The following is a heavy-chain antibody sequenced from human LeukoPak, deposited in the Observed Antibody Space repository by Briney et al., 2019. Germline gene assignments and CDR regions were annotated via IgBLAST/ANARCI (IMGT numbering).Heavy chain of an antibody. CDR2: MNPNSGNT. D-gene: IGHD2-8*01. V-gene: IGHV1-8*02. J-gene: IGHJ6*03. Sequence: GASVKVSCKASGYTFISYGISWVRQAPGQGLEWMGWMNPNSGNTGYAQKFQGRVTMTRNTSISTAYMELSSLRSEDTAVYYCARGLSSLMVYAVYYYYYYMDVWGKGTTVTVSS. CDR1: GYTFISYG. CDR3: ARGLSSLMVYAVYYYYYYMDV.